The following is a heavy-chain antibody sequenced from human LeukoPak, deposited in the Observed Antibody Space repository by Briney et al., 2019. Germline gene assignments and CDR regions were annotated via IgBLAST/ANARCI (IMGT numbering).Heavy chain of an antibody. CDR1: GFTFSGCA. J-gene: IGHJ4*02. V-gene: IGHV3-23*01. CDR2: ISGDGAKT. Sequence: GGSLRLSCAASGFTFSGCALSWVRQAPGKGLEWVPGISGDGAKTYYADSVKARFTISRDNSKNTLFLQMDRLRAEDTAVYYCARRVQPNAGPFDSWGQGTLASVS. CDR3: ARRVQPNAGPFDS. D-gene: IGHD3-10*01.